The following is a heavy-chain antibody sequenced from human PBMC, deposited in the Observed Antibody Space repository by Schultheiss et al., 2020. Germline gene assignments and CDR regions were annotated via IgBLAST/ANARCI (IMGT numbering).Heavy chain of an antibody. CDR3: ARGPVAVAGYYYYGMDV. V-gene: IGHV1-8*01. CDR2: MNPNSGNT. CDR1: GYTFTSYD. Sequence: ASVKVSCKASGYTFTSYDINWVRQATGQGLEWMGWMNPNSGNTGYAQKFQGRVTMTRNTSISTAYMELSSLRSEDTAVYYCARGPVAVAGYYYYGMDVWGQGTTVTVSS. J-gene: IGHJ6*02. D-gene: IGHD6-19*01.